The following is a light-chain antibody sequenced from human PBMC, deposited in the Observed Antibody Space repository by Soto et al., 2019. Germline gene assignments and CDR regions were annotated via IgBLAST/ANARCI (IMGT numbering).Light chain of an antibody. Sequence: SALTQPRSVSGSRGQSATISCTGTANDVGGHNYVSWYQQHPGEAPKLLIYDVTERPSGVPDRFSGSKSGNTASLTISGLQTEDEADYYCYSYAGTYTFVFGTGTKVTVL. J-gene: IGLJ1*01. V-gene: IGLV2-11*01. CDR1: ANDVGGHNY. CDR3: YSYAGTYTFV. CDR2: DVT.